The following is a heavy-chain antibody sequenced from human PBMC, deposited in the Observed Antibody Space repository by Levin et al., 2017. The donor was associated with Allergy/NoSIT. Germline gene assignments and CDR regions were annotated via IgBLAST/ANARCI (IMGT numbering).Heavy chain of an antibody. CDR3: ARGGVWWLPRDY. V-gene: IGHV4-59*01. CDR2: IFHSGST. J-gene: IGHJ4*02. Sequence: SQTLSLPCTVSGGSLPNSYWMWIRQPPGKGLEWIGYIFHSGSTNHNPSLESRVTISVDTSKNQFSLRLRSVTAADTAVYYCARGGVWWLPRDYWGQGILVTVSS. D-gene: IGHD2-21*01. CDR1: GGSLPNSY.